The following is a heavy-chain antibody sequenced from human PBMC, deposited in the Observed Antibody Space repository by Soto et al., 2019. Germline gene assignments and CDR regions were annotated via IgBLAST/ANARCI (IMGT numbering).Heavy chain of an antibody. CDR2: IFSNDEK. J-gene: IGHJ1*01. Sequence: ESGPVLVKPTETLTLTCTVSGFSLSNARMGVSWIRQPPGKALEWLAHIFSNDEKFYSTSLKSRLTISKDTPKSQVVLTMTNMDPVDTATYYCARIGGSGSFFQHWGQGTLVTVSS. D-gene: IGHD3-10*01. V-gene: IGHV2-26*01. CDR3: ARIGGSGSFFQH. CDR1: GFSLSNARMG.